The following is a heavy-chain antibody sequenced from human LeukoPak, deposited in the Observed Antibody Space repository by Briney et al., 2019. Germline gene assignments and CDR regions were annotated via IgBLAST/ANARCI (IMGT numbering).Heavy chain of an antibody. CDR3: ASQTTIFGVVMTEGLDY. D-gene: IGHD3-3*01. Sequence: PGGSLRLSCAASGFTFSSYEMNWVRQAPGKGLEWVSYISSSGSTIYYADSVKGRFTISRDNAKNSLYLQMHSLRAEDTAVYYCASQTTIFGVVMTEGLDYWGQGTLVTVSS. V-gene: IGHV3-48*03. CDR2: ISSSGSTI. J-gene: IGHJ4*02. CDR1: GFTFSSYE.